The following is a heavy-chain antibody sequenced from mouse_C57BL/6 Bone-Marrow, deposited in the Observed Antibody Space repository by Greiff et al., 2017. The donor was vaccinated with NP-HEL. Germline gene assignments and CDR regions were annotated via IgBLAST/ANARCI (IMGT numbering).Heavy chain of an antibody. CDR3: ARLLFITTVVGKAWFAY. Sequence: EVHLVESGGDLVKPGGSLKLSCAASGFTFSSYGMSWVRQTPDKRLEWVATISSGGSYTYYPDSVKGRFTISRDNAKNTLYLQMSSLTSEDTAMYYCARLLFITTVVGKAWFAYWGQGTLVTVSA. CDR2: ISSGGSYT. J-gene: IGHJ3*01. V-gene: IGHV5-6*01. CDR1: GFTFSSYG. D-gene: IGHD1-1*01.